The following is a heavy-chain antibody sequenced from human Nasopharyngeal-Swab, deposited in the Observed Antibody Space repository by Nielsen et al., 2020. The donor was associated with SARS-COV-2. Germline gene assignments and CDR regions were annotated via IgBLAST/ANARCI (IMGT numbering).Heavy chain of an antibody. V-gene: IGHV4-38-2*02. J-gene: IGHJ3*02. D-gene: IGHD1-26*01. CDR1: GYSISSGYY. CDR2: IYHSGST. CDR3: ARDARWELLGAFDI. Sequence: SETLSLTCTVSGYSISSGYYWGWIRQPPGKGLEWIGSIYHSGSTYYNPSLKSRVTMSVDTSKNQFSLKLSSVTAADTAVYYCARDARWELLGAFDIWGQGTMVTVSS.